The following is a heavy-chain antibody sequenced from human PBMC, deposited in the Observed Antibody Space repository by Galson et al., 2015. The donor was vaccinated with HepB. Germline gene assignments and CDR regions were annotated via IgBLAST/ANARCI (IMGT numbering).Heavy chain of an antibody. CDR3: AREEPVDYYDSSGNWFDP. Sequence: LRLSCAASGFTFSSYAMHWVRQAPGKGLEWVAVISYDGSNKYYADSVKGRFTISRDNSKNTLYLQMNSLRAEDTAVYYCAREEPVDYYDSSGNWFDPWGQGTLVTVSS. V-gene: IGHV3-30-3*01. D-gene: IGHD3-22*01. CDR2: ISYDGSNK. J-gene: IGHJ5*02. CDR1: GFTFSSYA.